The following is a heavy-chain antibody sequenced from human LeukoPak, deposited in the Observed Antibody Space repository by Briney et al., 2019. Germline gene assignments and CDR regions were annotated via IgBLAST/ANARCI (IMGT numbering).Heavy chain of an antibody. J-gene: IGHJ1*01. Sequence: GGSLRLSCAASGFTFSGAWMPWVRQAPGKGLVWVSRINDDGTSTRYADSVKGRFTISRDNAKDTLYLQMNSLRAEDTAVYYCARVYGPGMDEYFHLWGQGTLVTVSS. CDR3: ARVYGPGMDEYFHL. D-gene: IGHD3-10*01. V-gene: IGHV3-74*01. CDR1: GFTFSGAW. CDR2: INDDGTST.